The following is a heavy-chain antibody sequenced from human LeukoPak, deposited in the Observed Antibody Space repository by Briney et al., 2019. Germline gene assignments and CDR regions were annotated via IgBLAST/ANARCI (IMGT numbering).Heavy chain of an antibody. CDR1: GYTFTSYG. Sequence: ASVKVSCKASGYTFTSYGISWVRQAPGQGLEWMGWINPNSGGTNYAQKFQGRVTMTRDTSISTAYMELSRLRSDDTAVYYCARREVGATGDYWGQGTLVTVSS. D-gene: IGHD1-26*01. V-gene: IGHV1-2*02. CDR3: ARREVGATGDY. J-gene: IGHJ4*02. CDR2: INPNSGGT.